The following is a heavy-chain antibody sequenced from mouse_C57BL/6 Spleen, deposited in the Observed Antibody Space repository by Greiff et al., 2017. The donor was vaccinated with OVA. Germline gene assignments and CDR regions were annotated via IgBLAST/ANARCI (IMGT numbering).Heavy chain of an antibody. CDR2: ISSGSSTI. J-gene: IGHJ4*01. V-gene: IGHV5-17*01. Sequence: EVKLVESGGGLVKPGGSLKLSCAASGFTFSDYGMHWVRQAPEKGLEWVAYISSGSSTIYYADTVKGRFTISRDNAKNTLFLQMTSLRSEDTAMYYCARNDYGGYAMDYWGQGTSVTVSS. CDR1: GFTFSDYG. CDR3: ARNDYGGYAMDY. D-gene: IGHD2-4*01.